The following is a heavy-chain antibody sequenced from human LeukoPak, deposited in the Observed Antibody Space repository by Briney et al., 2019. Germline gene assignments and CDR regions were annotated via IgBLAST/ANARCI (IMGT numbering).Heavy chain of an antibody. V-gene: IGHV3-7*01. CDR1: GFTFSSYW. Sequence: GGSLRLSCAASGFTFSSYWMSWVRQAPGKGLEWVSNIKQDGSEKYYVDSVKGRFTISRDNAKNSLYLQMNSLRAEDTAVYYCARDDCSSISCYHNWFDPWGQGTLVTVSS. D-gene: IGHD2-2*01. CDR3: ARDDCSSISCYHNWFDP. J-gene: IGHJ5*02. CDR2: IKQDGSEK.